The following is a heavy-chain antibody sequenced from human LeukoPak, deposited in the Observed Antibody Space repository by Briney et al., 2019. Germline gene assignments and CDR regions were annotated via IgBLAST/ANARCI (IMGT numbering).Heavy chain of an antibody. Sequence: SETLPLTCAVYGGSFSGYYWSWIRQPPGKGLEWIGEINHSGSTNYNPSLKSRVTISVDTSKNQFSLKLSSVTAADTAVYYCARGPPRPKYCSGGSCYYGYWGQGTLVTVSS. V-gene: IGHV4-34*01. CDR2: INHSGST. CDR3: ARGPPRPKYCSGGSCYYGY. D-gene: IGHD2-15*01. CDR1: GGSFSGYY. J-gene: IGHJ4*02.